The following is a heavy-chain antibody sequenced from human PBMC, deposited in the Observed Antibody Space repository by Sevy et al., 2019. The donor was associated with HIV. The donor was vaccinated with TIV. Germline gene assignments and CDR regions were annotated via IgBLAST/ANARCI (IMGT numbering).Heavy chain of an antibody. CDR2: ISNSPSYI. CDR3: TGRGEFTYGGLDI. D-gene: IGHD3-16*01. CDR1: GFTFISFT. V-gene: IGHV3-21*01. Sequence: GGSLRLSCAASGFTFISFTMNWVRQAPGKGLEWVSSISNSPSYIYYADSVKGRFTISRDKAKNALYLQKDSLRVEDAVDCGCTGRGEFTYGGLDIWGQGTMVTVSS. J-gene: IGHJ3*02.